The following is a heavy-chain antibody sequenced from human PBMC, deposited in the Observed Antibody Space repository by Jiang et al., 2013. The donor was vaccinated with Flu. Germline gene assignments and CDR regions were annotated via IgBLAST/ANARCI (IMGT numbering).Heavy chain of an antibody. CDR3: ARVVVTAIADY. D-gene: IGHD2-21*02. Sequence: LKSRVTISVDTSKNQFSLKLSSVTAADTAVYYCARVVVTAIADYWGQGTLVTVSS. V-gene: IGHV4-30-2*04. J-gene: IGHJ4*02.